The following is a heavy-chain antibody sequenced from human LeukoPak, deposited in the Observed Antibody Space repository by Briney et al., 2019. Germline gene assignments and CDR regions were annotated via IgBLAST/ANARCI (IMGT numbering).Heavy chain of an antibody. D-gene: IGHD3-22*01. CDR2: ISGGGSRT. V-gene: IGHV3-23*01. Sequence: GGSLRLSCAGSAITFGTYAMSWVRQAPGKGLEWVSAISGGGSRTYYADAVKGRFTISRDKSNSTLYLQMNSLRAEDTALYYCAKTGDYFDSSDYYRPDVFDSWGQGTMVTVSS. J-gene: IGHJ3*02. CDR1: AITFGTYA. CDR3: AKTGDYFDSSDYYRPDVFDS.